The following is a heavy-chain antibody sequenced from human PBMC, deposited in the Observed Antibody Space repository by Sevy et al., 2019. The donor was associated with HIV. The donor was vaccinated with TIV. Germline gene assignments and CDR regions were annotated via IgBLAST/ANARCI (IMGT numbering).Heavy chain of an antibody. D-gene: IGHD4-17*01. Sequence: SETLSLTCAVYGGSFSGYFWSWIRQPPGKGLEWIGEINHSGSTNYNPSLKSRVTISIDTSKNQFSLRLSSVTAADTAVYCCARGLDYGGGYYGMDVWGQGTTVTVSS. CDR3: ARGLDYGGGYYGMDV. V-gene: IGHV4-34*01. CDR2: INHSGST. CDR1: GGSFSGYF. J-gene: IGHJ6*02.